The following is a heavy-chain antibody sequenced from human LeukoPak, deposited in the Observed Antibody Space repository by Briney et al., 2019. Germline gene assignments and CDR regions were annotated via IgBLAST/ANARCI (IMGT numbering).Heavy chain of an antibody. J-gene: IGHJ4*02. CDR1: GYTFTSFD. V-gene: IGHV1-8*01. D-gene: IGHD3-10*01. CDR3: AKGHYYGSGSLDY. Sequence: GASVTVSCTASGYTFTSFDINWVRQATGQGLEWMGWMNPNSGNTGYAQKFQGRVTMTRNTSISTAYMELSSLRSEDTAVYYCAKGHYYGSGSLDYWGQGTLVTVSS. CDR2: MNPNSGNT.